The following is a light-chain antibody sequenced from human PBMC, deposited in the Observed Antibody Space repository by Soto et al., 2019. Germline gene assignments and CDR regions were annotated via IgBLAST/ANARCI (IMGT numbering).Light chain of an antibody. CDR1: QSVGSN. V-gene: IGKV3-15*01. Sequence: EIVLTQSPATLSVSPGERATLSCRASQSVGSNLAWYQQKPGQAPRLLISGASTRATGIPAGFSGSGSGTEFTLTISSLQSEDFAVYYCQQYNYWPRTFGPGTKVDIK. CDR3: QQYNYWPRT. J-gene: IGKJ3*01. CDR2: GAS.